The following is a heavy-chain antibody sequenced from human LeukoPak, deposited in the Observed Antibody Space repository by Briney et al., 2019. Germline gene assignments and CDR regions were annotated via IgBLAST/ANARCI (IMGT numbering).Heavy chain of an antibody. D-gene: IGHD6-13*01. CDR2: IYPGDSDT. J-gene: IGHJ6*02. V-gene: IGHV5-51*01. Sequence: GESLKISCKGSGYSFASSWIGWVRQMPGKGLEWMGIIYPGDSDTRYSPSFQGQVAISADKSISAAYLQWSSLKASDTAMYYCARSYSSSDHYYYYGMDVWGQGTTVTVSS. CDR1: GYSFASSW. CDR3: ARSYSSSDHYYYYGMDV.